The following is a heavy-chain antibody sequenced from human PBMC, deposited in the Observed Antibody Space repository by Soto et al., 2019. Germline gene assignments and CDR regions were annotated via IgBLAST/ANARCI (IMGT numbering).Heavy chain of an antibody. V-gene: IGHV4-38-2*01. CDR2: LYHSGST. Sequence: PSETLSLTCAVSGYPISSGYYWGWIRQSPGKGLEWIGSLYHSGSTYYNPSLKSRVTISVDSSKNQFSLRLTSVTAADTAVYYCARSSYFDFWSGYQSGIDVWGQGTVVTVSS. CDR3: ARSSYFDFWSGYQSGIDV. CDR1: GYPISSGYY. D-gene: IGHD3-3*01. J-gene: IGHJ4*01.